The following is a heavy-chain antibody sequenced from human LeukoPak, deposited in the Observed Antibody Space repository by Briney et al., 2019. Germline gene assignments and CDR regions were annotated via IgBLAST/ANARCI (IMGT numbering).Heavy chain of an antibody. CDR1: GGTFSSSA. D-gene: IGHD3-9*01. J-gene: IGHJ3*02. CDR2: IIPIFGTV. CDR3: ARVYRDILTGLDAFDI. V-gene: IGHV1-69*01. Sequence: SVKVSCEASGGTFSSSAISWVRQAPGQGLEWMGGIIPIFGTVNYAQKFQGRVTITADESTSTAYMELRSLRSDDTAVYYCARVYRDILTGLDAFDIWGQGTMVTVSS.